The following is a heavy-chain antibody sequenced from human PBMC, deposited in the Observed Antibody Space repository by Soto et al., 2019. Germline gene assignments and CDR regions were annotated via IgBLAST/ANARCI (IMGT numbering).Heavy chain of an antibody. J-gene: IGHJ5*02. V-gene: IGHV4-39*01. Sequence: QLQLQESGPGLVKPSETLSLTCTVSGGSISSSSYYWGWIRQPPGKGLEWIGSIYYSGSTYYNPSLKSRVTISADTSKNQFSLKLSSVTAADTAVYYCARSSSSSWFDPWGQGTLVTVSS. CDR1: GGSISSSSYY. D-gene: IGHD6-6*01. CDR3: ARSSSSSWFDP. CDR2: IYYSGST.